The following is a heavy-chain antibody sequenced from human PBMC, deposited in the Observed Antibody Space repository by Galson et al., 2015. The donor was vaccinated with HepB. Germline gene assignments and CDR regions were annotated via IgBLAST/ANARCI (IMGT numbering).Heavy chain of an antibody. CDR1: GYSFTTYW. V-gene: IGHV5-51*01. CDR3: ARQGSSGWYSGAFDWFDP. D-gene: IGHD6-19*01. Sequence: QSGAEVKKPGESLKISCKGSGYSFTTYWIGWVRQMPGKGLEWMGIIYPGDSDTRYSPSFQGQVTISADKSISTAYLQWSSLKASDTAMYYCARQGSSGWYSGAFDWFDPWGQGTLVTVSS. J-gene: IGHJ5*02. CDR2: IYPGDSDT.